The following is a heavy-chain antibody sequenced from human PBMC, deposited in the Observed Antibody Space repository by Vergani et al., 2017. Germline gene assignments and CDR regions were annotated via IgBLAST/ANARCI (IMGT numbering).Heavy chain of an antibody. J-gene: IGHJ4*02. CDR1: GYTFTGYY. V-gene: IGHV1-2*02. D-gene: IGHD2-8*01. CDR2: INPNSGGT. Sequence: QVQLVQSGAEVKKPGASVKVSCKASGYTFTGYYMHWVRQAPGQGLEWMGWINPNSGGTNYAQKFQGRVTMTRDTSISTAYRELSRLRSDDTAVYYCARDHAEVGPGYCTNGVCYGIYYFDYWGQGTLVTVSS. CDR3: ARDHAEVGPGYCTNGVCYGIYYFDY.